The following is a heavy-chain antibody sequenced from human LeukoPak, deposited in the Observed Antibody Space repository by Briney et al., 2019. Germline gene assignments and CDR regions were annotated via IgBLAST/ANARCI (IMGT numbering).Heavy chain of an antibody. D-gene: IGHD6-13*01. CDR1: GFTLSSYA. Sequence: GGSLRLSCAASGFTLSSYAMHWVRQAPGKGLEWVAVISYDGSNKYYADSVKGRFTISRDNSKNTLYLQMNSLRAEDTAVYYCASRIATAGSVDYWGQGTLVTVSS. V-gene: IGHV3-30-3*02. CDR3: ASRIATAGSVDY. J-gene: IGHJ4*02. CDR2: ISYDGSNK.